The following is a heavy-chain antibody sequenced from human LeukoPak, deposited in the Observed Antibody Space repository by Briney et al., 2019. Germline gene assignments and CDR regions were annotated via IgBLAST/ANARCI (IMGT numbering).Heavy chain of an antibody. CDR3: AELGITMIGGV. D-gene: IGHD3-10*02. CDR1: GFTFSSNW. V-gene: IGHV3-74*01. J-gene: IGHJ6*04. Sequence: GGSLRLSCAASGFTFSSNWMNWVRQSPGKWLVWVSRINSDGSTITYADSVKGRFTISRDNTKNSLYLQMNSLRAEDTAVYYCAELGITMIGGVWGKGTTVTISS. CDR2: INSDGSTI.